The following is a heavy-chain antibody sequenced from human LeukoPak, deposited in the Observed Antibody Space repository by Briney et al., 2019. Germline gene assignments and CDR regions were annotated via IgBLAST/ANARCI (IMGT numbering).Heavy chain of an antibody. J-gene: IGHJ3*01. Sequence: SQSQSLPRAVSVGSLISTTYYWGSIRQPPGKVLEWIGSIYYSGSTYYNPPLKSRVTVSVDMSKNQFSLQLSSVTAADTAVYYCARAPRTGAWDMITFGGVIVHGDAFAFWGQATMVTVPS. V-gene: IGHV4-39*07. D-gene: IGHD3-16*02. CDR2: IYYSGST. CDR3: ARAPRTGAWDMITFGGVIVHGDAFAF. CDR1: VGSLISTTYY.